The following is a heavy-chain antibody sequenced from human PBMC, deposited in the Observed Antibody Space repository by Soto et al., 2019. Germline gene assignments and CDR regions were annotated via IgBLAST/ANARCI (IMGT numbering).Heavy chain of an antibody. J-gene: IGHJ4*02. D-gene: IGHD3-22*01. Sequence: SETLSLTCTVSGGSISSYYWSWIRQPPGKGLEWIGYIYYSGSTKYNPSLKSRVTISVDTSKNQFSLKLTSVTAADTAVYYCAGNYYDSSDYPLFFDYWGQGTLVTVSS. CDR1: GGSISSYY. CDR2: IYYSGST. V-gene: IGHV4-59*01. CDR3: AGNYYDSSDYPLFFDY.